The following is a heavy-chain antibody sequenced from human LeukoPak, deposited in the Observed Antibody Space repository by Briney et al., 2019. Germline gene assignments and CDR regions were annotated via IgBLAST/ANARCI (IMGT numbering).Heavy chain of an antibody. J-gene: IGHJ4*02. CDR2: IIPIFGTA. CDR1: GGTFSSYA. V-gene: IGHV1-69*05. D-gene: IGHD7-27*01. CDR3: ARVKKDGDAGEARYYFDY. Sequence: SVKVSCKASGGTFSSYAISWVRQAPGQGLEWMGGIIPIFGTANYAQKFQGRVTITTDESTSTAYMELSSLRSEDTAVYYCARVKKDGDAGEARYYFDYWGQGTLVTVSS.